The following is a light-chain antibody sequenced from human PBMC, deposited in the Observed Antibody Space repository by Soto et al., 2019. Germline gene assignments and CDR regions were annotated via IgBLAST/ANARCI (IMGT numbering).Light chain of an antibody. CDR1: SSDVGGYNY. Sequence: QSVLTQPASVSGSPGQSIAISCTGTSSDVGGYNYVSWYQRYPGKAPKLMIYHVSNRPSGVSNRFSGSKSGNSASLTISGLQAEDEADYYCSSYTSPSTYVFGTGTKVTVL. V-gene: IGLV2-14*01. J-gene: IGLJ1*01. CDR2: HVS. CDR3: SSYTSPSTYV.